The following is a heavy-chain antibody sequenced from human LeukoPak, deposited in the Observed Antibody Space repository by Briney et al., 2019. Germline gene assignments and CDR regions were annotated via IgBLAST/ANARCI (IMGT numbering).Heavy chain of an antibody. J-gene: IGHJ6*02. CDR1: GFTFSSYA. V-gene: IGHV3-30-3*01. Sequence: PGGSLRLSCAASGFTFSSYAMHWVRQAPGKGLEWVAVISYDGSNKYYADSVKGRFTISRDNSKNTLYLQMNSLGAEDTAVYYCARAITIFGSPGYYYGMDVWGQGTTVTVSS. D-gene: IGHD3-3*01. CDR3: ARAITIFGSPGYYYGMDV. CDR2: ISYDGSNK.